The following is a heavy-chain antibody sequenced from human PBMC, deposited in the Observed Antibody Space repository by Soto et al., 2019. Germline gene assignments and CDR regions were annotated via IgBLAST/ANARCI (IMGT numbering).Heavy chain of an antibody. J-gene: IGHJ6*02. CDR1: GGSISSGGYY. CDR2: IYYSGST. CDR3: ARSYGDPGGVGYYYYYGMDV. D-gene: IGHD4-17*01. Sequence: SETLSLTCTVSGGSISSGGYYWSWIRQHPGKGLEWIGYIYYSGSTYYNPSLKSRVTISVDTSKNQFSLKLSSVTAADTPVYYCARSYGDPGGVGYYYYYGMDVWGQGTTVTVSS. V-gene: IGHV4-31*03.